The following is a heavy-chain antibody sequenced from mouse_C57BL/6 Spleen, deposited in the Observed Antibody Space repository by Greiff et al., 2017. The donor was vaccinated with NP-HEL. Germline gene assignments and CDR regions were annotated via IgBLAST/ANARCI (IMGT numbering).Heavy chain of an antibody. CDR2: INPNNGGT. D-gene: IGHD1-1*01. CDR3: ARFPYYYGSSYVGYFDV. J-gene: IGHJ1*03. Sequence: DVKLQESGPELVKPGASVKMSCKASGYTFTDYNMHWVKQSHGKSLEWIGYINPNNGGTSYNQKFKGKATLTVNKSSSTAYMELRSLTSEDSAVYYCARFPYYYGSSYVGYFDVWGTGTTVTVSS. CDR1: GYTFTDYN. V-gene: IGHV1-22*01.